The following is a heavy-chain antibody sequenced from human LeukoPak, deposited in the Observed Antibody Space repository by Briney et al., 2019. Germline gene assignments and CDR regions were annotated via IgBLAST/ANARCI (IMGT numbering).Heavy chain of an antibody. CDR3: ARDRPGGSSLDY. CDR2: IHSSGST. J-gene: IGHJ4*02. CDR1: GGSISGDY. Sequence: SETLSLTCTVSGGSISGDYWSWIRQSPGKGLEWIAYIHSSGSTSYNPSLKSRVTISVDTSKNEFSLKLTSVNAADTAVYYCARDRPGGSSLDYWGQGTLVTVSS. V-gene: IGHV4-59*01. D-gene: IGHD6-13*01.